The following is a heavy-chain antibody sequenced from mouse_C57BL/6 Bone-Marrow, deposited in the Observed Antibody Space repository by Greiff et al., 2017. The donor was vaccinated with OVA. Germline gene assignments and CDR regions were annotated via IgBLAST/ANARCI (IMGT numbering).Heavy chain of an antibody. CDR3: ARQGDGSSFWYFDG. Sequence: EVKLMESGGDLVKPGGSLKLSCAASGFTFSSYGMSWVRQTPDKRLEWVATISSGGSYTYYPDSVKGRFTISRDNAKNTLYLQMSSLKSEDTAMYYCARQGDGSSFWYFDGWGTGTTVTVAS. V-gene: IGHV5-6*01. CDR1: GFTFSSYG. D-gene: IGHD1-1*01. J-gene: IGHJ1*03. CDR2: ISSGGSYT.